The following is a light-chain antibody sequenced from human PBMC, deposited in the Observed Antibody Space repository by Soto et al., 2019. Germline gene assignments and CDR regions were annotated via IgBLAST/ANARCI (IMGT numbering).Light chain of an antibody. J-gene: IGKJ2*01. CDR1: QGVSNW. V-gene: IGKV1-12*02. CDR3: QQANSFPST. Sequence: NQSQSSVSASVGDRVTITCRASQGVSNWLAWYQQKPGKAPKLLIYAASTLRSGVPSRFRGSGSGTDFTFTISSLQPEDFATYYCQQANSFPSTFGQRTK. CDR2: AAS.